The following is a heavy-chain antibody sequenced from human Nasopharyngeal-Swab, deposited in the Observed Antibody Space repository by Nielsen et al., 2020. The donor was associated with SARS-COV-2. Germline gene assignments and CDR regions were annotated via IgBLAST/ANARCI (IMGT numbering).Heavy chain of an antibody. Sequence: WIRQPPGKGLEWVGLIWYDGSNKYYADSVKGRFTISRDSSKNTLYLQMNSLRAEDTAVYYCARDLIDGIAEFDPWGQGTLVTVSS. CDR3: ARDLIDGIAEFDP. V-gene: IGHV3-33*01. J-gene: IGHJ5*02. CDR2: IWYDGSNK. D-gene: IGHD6-13*01.